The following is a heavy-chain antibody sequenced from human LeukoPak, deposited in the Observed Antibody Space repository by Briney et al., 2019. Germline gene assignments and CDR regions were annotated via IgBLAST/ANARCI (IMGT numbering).Heavy chain of an antibody. V-gene: IGHV3-30*02. CDR1: GFTFSSYG. CDR3: AKDRAFYYDSSGYALDY. J-gene: IGHJ4*02. D-gene: IGHD3-22*01. Sequence: GGSLRLSCAASGFTFSSYGMHWVRQAPGKGLKWVAYIRYDGSNKYYADSVKGRFTISRDNSKNTLYLQMNSLRAEDTAVYYCAKDRAFYYDSSGYALDYWGQGTLVTVSS. CDR2: IRYDGSNK.